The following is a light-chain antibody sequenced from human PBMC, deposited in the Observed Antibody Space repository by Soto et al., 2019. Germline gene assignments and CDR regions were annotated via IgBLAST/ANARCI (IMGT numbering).Light chain of an antibody. J-gene: IGKJ3*01. Sequence: EIVLTQSPGTLSLSPGERATLSCRASQNVGSNYLAWYQQRPDQAPRLLIYAASTRASGIPDRFSGFGSGTDFTLIISNLEPEDFAVYYCQXYGRSPPFSFGPGTKVDV. V-gene: IGKV3-20*01. CDR2: AAS. CDR1: QNVGSNY. CDR3: QXYGRSPPFS.